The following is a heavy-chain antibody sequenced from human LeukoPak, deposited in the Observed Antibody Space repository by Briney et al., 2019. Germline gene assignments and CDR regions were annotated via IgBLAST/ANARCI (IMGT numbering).Heavy chain of an antibody. CDR1: GLNFDDSA. V-gene: IGHV3-43*02. CDR3: AKESGKFDY. Sequence: GGSLILSCVASGLNFDDSAMHWVRHAPGKGLEWVSLISADGGSTFSADSVKGRFSISRDNSKNSLYLQMNSLRSEDTAMYYCAKESGKFDYWGQGTLVAVSS. CDR2: ISADGGST. J-gene: IGHJ4*02.